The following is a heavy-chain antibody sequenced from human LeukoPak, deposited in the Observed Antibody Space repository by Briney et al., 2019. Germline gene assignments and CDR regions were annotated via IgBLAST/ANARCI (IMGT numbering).Heavy chain of an antibody. CDR1: GFTFSSYA. J-gene: IGHJ4*02. D-gene: IGHD5-24*01. Sequence: GGSLRLSCAASGFTFSSYAMSWVRQAPGKGLEWVSAISGSGGSTYYADSVKGRFTISRDNSKNTLYLQMNSLRAEDTAVYCCAKDSDVEMATIFCLWGQGTLVTVSS. CDR2: ISGSGGST. V-gene: IGHV3-23*01. CDR3: AKDSDVEMATIFCL.